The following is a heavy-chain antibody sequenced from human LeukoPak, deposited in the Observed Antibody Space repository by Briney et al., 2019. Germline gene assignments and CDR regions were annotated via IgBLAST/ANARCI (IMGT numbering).Heavy chain of an antibody. Sequence: GGSLRLSCTASGFTFGDYTMSWFRQAPGKGLEWVGFIRSKSYGGTTEYAASVKGRFTISREDSKSIAYLQMSSLKTEDTAVYYCARDKGTSYLSSFDYWGQGTLVTVPS. CDR3: ARDKGTSYLSSFDY. V-gene: IGHV3-49*03. D-gene: IGHD6-6*01. CDR1: GFTFGDYT. J-gene: IGHJ4*02. CDR2: IRSKSYGGTT.